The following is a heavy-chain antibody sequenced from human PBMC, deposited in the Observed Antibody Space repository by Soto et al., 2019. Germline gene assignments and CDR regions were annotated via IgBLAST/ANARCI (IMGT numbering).Heavy chain of an antibody. CDR1: GGSFSGYY. J-gene: IGHJ4*02. Sequence: SETLSLTCAVYGGSFSGYYWSWIRQPPGKGLEWIGEINHSGSTNYNPSLKSRVTISVDTSKNQFSLKLSSVTAADTAVYYCARSPGIAAAGTYFDYWGQGTLVSVS. V-gene: IGHV4-34*01. CDR3: ARSPGIAAAGTYFDY. CDR2: INHSGST. D-gene: IGHD6-13*01.